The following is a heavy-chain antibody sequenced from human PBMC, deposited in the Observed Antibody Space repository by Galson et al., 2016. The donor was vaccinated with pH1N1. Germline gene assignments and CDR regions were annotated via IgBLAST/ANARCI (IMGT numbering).Heavy chain of an antibody. CDR2: VNPGGSTI. CDR3: ARQYVFGDYRGNAFDI. CDR1: GYRFTNYW. D-gene: IGHD4-17*01. V-gene: IGHV5-51*03. J-gene: IGHJ3*02. Sequence: QSGAEVTKPGESLKISCKASGYRFTNYWIAWVRQVPGKGLEWVGVVNPGGSTIRYSPPFQGQVTISSDKSINTAYLQWVSLKASDTATYYCARQYVFGDYRGNAFDIWGLGTRVIVSS.